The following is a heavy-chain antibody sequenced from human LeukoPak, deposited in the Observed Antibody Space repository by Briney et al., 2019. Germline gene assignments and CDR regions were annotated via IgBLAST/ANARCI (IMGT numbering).Heavy chain of an antibody. CDR2: INHSGST. J-gene: IGHJ5*02. CDR1: GGSFSGYY. V-gene: IGHV4-34*01. CDR3: ARTQDYYDSSGLNWFDP. Sequence: SETLSLTCAVYGGSFSGYYWSWIRQPPGKGLEWIGEINHSGSTNYNPSLKSRVTISVDTSKNQFSLKLSSVTAADTAVYYCARTQDYYDSSGLNWFDPWGQGTLVIVSS. D-gene: IGHD3-22*01.